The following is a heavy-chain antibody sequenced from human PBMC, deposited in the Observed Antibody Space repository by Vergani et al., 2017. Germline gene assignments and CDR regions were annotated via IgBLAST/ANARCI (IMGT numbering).Heavy chain of an antibody. CDR2: IVVGSGNT. CDR3: AADAGXLRFLEWSSTNYYYYMDV. V-gene: IGHV1-58*01. CDR1: GFTFTSSA. J-gene: IGHJ6*03. Sequence: QMQLVQSGPEVKKPGTSVKVSCKASGFTFTSSAVQWVRQARGQRLEWIGWIVVGSGNTNYAQKFQERVTITRDMSTSTAYMELSSLRSEDTAVYYCAADAGXLRFLEWSSTNYYYYMDVWGKGTTVTVSS. D-gene: IGHD3-3*01.